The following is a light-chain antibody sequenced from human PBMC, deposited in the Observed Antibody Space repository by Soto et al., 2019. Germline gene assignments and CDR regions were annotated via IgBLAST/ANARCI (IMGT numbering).Light chain of an antibody. CDR2: EVS. CDR1: SSDVGGYNY. Sequence: QSVLTQPASVSGSPGQSITISCTGTSSDVGGYNYVSWYQQHPGKAPKVMIYEVSNRPSGVSDRFSGSKSGNTASLTISGLQAEDEADYYCSSYTSSNTDVVFGGGTKLTVL. J-gene: IGLJ2*01. CDR3: SSYTSSNTDVV. V-gene: IGLV2-14*01.